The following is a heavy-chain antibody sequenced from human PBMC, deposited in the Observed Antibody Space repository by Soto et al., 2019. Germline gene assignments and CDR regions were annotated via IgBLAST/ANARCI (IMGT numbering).Heavy chain of an antibody. D-gene: IGHD4-17*01. J-gene: IGHJ3*02. V-gene: IGHV3-23*01. CDR2: LTPSGGET. CDR3: AHPRGYGVFDAYDI. Sequence: GGSLRLSCVASGFTFSTYAMSWVRQAPGKGLEWVSALTPSGGETYYADSVKGRFTISRDNSMNALYLQMTNLRIEDTAVYYCAHPRGYGVFDAYDIWGQGTMVTVSS. CDR1: GFTFSTYA.